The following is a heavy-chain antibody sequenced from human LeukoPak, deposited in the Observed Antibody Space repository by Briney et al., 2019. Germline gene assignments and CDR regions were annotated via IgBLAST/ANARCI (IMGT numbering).Heavy chain of an antibody. J-gene: IGHJ6*02. CDR2: INHSGST. CDR1: GGSFSGYY. Sequence: PSETLSLTCAVYGGSFSGYYWSWIRQPPGKGLEWMGEINHSGSTNYNPSLKSRVTTSVDTSKNQFSLKLSSVTAADTAVYYCARGHRITIFGVVYYYYYYGMDVWGQGTTVIVSS. V-gene: IGHV4-34*01. CDR3: ARGHRITIFGVVYYYYYYGMDV. D-gene: IGHD3-3*01.